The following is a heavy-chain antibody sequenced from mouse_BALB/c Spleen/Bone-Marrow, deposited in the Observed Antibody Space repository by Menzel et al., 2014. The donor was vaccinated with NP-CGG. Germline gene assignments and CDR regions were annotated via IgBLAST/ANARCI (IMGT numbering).Heavy chain of an antibody. D-gene: IGHD3-2*01. CDR2: INPSDGRT. Sequence: VQLQQSGAELVRPGASVKLSCKASGYTFTTYWMHWVKQRPGQGLEWIGEINPSDGRTNYSEKFKSKATLTVDKSSNTAYMQLSSLTSEDSAVYYCASRDSSGYLFDYWGQGTTLTVSS. CDR3: ASRDSSGYLFDY. V-gene: IGHV1S81*02. CDR1: GYTFTTYW. J-gene: IGHJ2*01.